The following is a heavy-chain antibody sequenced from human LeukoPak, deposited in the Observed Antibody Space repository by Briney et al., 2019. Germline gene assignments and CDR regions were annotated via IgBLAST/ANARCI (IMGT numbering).Heavy chain of an antibody. CDR1: SSNN. CDR3: ARDHGKDVVGPSTGHYYYGMDV. Sequence: SSNNMSGTRHPPGKGREGIGSIYYSGGTYYNPSLKSRVTISVDTSKNQFSLKLSSVTAADTAVYYCARDHGKDVVGPSTGHYYYGMDVWGQGTTVTVSS. J-gene: IGHJ6*02. D-gene: IGHD2-21*01. CDR2: IYYSGGT. V-gene: IGHV4-39*07.